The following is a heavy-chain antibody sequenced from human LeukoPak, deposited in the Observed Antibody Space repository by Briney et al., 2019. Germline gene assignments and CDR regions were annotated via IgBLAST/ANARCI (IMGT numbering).Heavy chain of an antibody. CDR3: AKDPGIRFLEWFIFDY. J-gene: IGHJ4*02. V-gene: IGHV3-23*01. Sequence: GGSLRLSCAASGFTFSSYAMSWVRQAPGKGLEWVSAISGSGGSTYYADSVKGRFTISRDNSKNTLYLQMNSLRAEDTAVYYCAKDPGIRFLEWFIFDYWGQGTLVTVSS. D-gene: IGHD3-3*01. CDR1: GFTFSSYA. CDR2: ISGSGGST.